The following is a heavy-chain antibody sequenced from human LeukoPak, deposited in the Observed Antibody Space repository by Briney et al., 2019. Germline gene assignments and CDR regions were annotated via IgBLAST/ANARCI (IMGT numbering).Heavy chain of an antibody. D-gene: IGHD3-10*01. Sequence: ASVKVSCKASGYTFTGYYMHWVRQAPRQGLEWMGWINPNSGGTNYAQKFQGRVTMTRDTSISTAYMELSRLRSDDTAVYYCARDYGRQWDFDYWGQGTLVTVSS. J-gene: IGHJ4*02. CDR3: ARDYGRQWDFDY. CDR1: GYTFTGYY. V-gene: IGHV1-2*02. CDR2: INPNSGGT.